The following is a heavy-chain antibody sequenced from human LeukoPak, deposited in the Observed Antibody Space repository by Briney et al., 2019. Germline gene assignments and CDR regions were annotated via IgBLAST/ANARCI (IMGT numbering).Heavy chain of an antibody. CDR3: ARGAYYDFWSGYYSRDNWFDP. CDR1: GGSFSGYY. J-gene: IGHJ5*02. V-gene: IGHV4-34*01. D-gene: IGHD3-3*01. CDR2: INHSGST. Sequence: SETLSLTCAVYGGSFSGYYWSWIRQPPGKGLEWIGEINHSGSTNYNPPLKSRVTISVDTSKNQFSLKLSSVTAADTAVYYCARGAYYDFWSGYYSRDNWFDPWGQGTLVTVSS.